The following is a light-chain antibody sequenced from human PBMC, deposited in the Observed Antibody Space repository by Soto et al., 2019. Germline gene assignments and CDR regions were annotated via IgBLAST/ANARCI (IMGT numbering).Light chain of an antibody. CDR2: EVS. CDR1: SSDLGAYNF. CDR3: SSYTSRRTYV. Sequence: QSALTQPASVSGSPGQSITISCTGTSSDLGAYNFVSWYQQYPGEAPELIIYEVSNRPSGVSTRFSGSKSGNTASLTVSGLQTEDEADYHCSSYTSRRTYVFGTGTKVTVL. V-gene: IGLV2-14*01. J-gene: IGLJ1*01.